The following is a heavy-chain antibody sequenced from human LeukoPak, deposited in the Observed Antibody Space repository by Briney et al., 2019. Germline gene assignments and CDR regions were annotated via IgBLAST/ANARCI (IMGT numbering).Heavy chain of an antibody. D-gene: IGHD3-10*01. CDR1: GFTFNYYC. CDR2: IQQDGSEK. Sequence: GGSLRLSCAASGFTFNYYCLTWVRQAPGKGLEWVANIQQDGSEKYYVDSVKGRFIISRDNAKNSLHLQMNSLRAEDTAVYYCARVRKLRTRGVMDPLDYWGQGTLVTVSS. J-gene: IGHJ4*02. V-gene: IGHV3-7*01. CDR3: ARVRKLRTRGVMDPLDY.